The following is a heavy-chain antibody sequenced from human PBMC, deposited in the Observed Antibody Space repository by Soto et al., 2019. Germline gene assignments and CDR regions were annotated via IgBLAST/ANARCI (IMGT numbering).Heavy chain of an antibody. V-gene: IGHV3-11*01. Sequence: GGSLRLSCVASGFTFSDYYMDWIRQAPGKGLEWISYISGPGTTTVYADSVKGRFTISRDNAKNSLFLQMDSLRAEDTAMYFCARVGFASAWYRQYYFDYWGQGA. J-gene: IGHJ4*02. CDR3: ARVGFASAWYRQYYFDY. CDR2: ISGPGTTT. D-gene: IGHD6-19*01. CDR1: GFTFSDYY.